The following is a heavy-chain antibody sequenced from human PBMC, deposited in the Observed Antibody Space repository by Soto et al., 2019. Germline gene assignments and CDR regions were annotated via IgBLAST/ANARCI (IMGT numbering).Heavy chain of an antibody. CDR1: GGSISSYY. D-gene: IGHD3-10*01. V-gene: IGHV4-59*01. J-gene: IGHJ5*02. Sequence: QVQLQESGPGLVKPSETLSLTCTVSGGSISSYYWSWIRQPPGKGLEWIGYIYYSGITNYNPSLKSRVTISGDTSKNQFSLKLSSVTAADRAVYYCARDIGSGSYWFDPWGQGTLVTVSS. CDR2: IYYSGIT. CDR3: ARDIGSGSYWFDP.